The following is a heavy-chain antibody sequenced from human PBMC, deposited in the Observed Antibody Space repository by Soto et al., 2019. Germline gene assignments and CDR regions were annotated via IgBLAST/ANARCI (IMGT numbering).Heavy chain of an antibody. D-gene: IGHD6-6*01. J-gene: IGHJ3*02. Sequence: GGSLRLSCAASGFTFRSYGMHWVRQAPGKGLEWVAIISYDGDNKYYADSVKGRFTISRDNSKNTLYLQMNSLRGEDTAVYYCARDQWYSSSSDPDAFDIWGQGTMVTVSS. CDR3: ARDQWYSSSSDPDAFDI. CDR1: GFTFRSYG. CDR2: ISYDGDNK. V-gene: IGHV3-30*03.